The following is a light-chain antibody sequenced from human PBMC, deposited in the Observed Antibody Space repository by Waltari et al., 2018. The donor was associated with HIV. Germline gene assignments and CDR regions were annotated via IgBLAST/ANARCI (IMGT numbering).Light chain of an antibody. Sequence: QSVMTQPPSASGTPGQSVTISCSGRTSTIGNNPLHWYQQLPGTAPKLLIYTNNQRPSGVPDRCSGSRSGTSASLAISGLQSEDEADYYCAAWDDSLSGVVFGGGTKLTVL. V-gene: IGLV1-44*01. J-gene: IGLJ2*01. CDR3: AAWDDSLSGVV. CDR2: TNN. CDR1: TSTIGNNP.